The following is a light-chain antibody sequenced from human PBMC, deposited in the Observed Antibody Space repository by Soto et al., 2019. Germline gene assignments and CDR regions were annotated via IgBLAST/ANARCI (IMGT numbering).Light chain of an antibody. Sequence: QSALTQPASVSGSPGQSITISCTGTSSDVGYSNCVSWYLHHPGKVPRLMIYEVNNRPLGVSNRFSGSKSGNTASLTISGIQAADEADYYCSSCTRSSTLSYVFGNGTKVTVL. CDR3: SSCTRSSTLSYV. J-gene: IGLJ1*01. V-gene: IGLV2-14*01. CDR1: SSDVGYSNC. CDR2: EVN.